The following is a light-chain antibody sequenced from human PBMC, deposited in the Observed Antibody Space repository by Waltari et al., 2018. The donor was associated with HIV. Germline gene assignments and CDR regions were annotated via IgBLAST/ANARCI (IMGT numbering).Light chain of an antibody. CDR1: DSNIGSPY. J-gene: IGLJ2*01. CDR2: KNN. Sequence: QAVLTQTPSASASPGQQITISCSGSDSNIGSPYVYWYHQFPGRAPKLLLYKNNQRSSGVPDRFSGSKSGTSASLTISGLRSEDEGTYFCGAWDDNLRGVFGGGTRVTVL. CDR3: GAWDDNLRGV. V-gene: IGLV1-47*01.